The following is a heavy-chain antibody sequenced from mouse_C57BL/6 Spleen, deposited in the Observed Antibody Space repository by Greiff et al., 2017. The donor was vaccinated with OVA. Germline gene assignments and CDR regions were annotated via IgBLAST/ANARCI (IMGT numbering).Heavy chain of an antibody. D-gene: IGHD2-1*01. CDR1: GYTFTSYW. CDR3: ARGGKDY. J-gene: IGHJ2*01. CDR2: IDPSDSYT. V-gene: IGHV1-50*01. Sequence: VQLQQPGAELVKPGASVKLSCKASGYTFTSYWMQWVKQRPGPGLEWIGEIDPSDSYTNYNQKFKGKATLTVDTSSSTAYMQLSSLTSEDSAVYYCARGGKDYWGQGTTLTVSS.